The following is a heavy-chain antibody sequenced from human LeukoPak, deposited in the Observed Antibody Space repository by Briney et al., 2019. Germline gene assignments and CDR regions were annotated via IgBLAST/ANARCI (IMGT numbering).Heavy chain of an antibody. CDR2: ITTSSSYI. CDR1: GLTLNYYS. Sequence: GESLTLSCAASGLTLNYYSMDWVRQAPGKGLEWVASITTSSSYIYYADSVRGRFTISRDNAKNSLYLQMSSLRAEDTAVYYCARGGVVGATKWGHFDFWGQGTRVTVSS. D-gene: IGHD1-26*01. V-gene: IGHV3-21*04. CDR3: ARGGVVGATKWGHFDF. J-gene: IGHJ4*02.